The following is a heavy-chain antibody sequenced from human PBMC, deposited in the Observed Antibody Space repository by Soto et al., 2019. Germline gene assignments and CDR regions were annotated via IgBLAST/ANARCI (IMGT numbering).Heavy chain of an antibody. D-gene: IGHD3-16*01. CDR1: GFSFSADGVG. V-gene: IGHV2-5*02. CDR3: AHAFGGTSWPNDAFDV. Sequence: QITLKESGPTLVKPTQTLTLTCIFSGFSFSADGVGVGWIRQPPGKALEWHALIYWDEDTRYRPSLTSRLTITKDSSKNQVVLTMTNMDPLDTATYYCAHAFGGTSWPNDAFDVWGQGTVVTVSS. J-gene: IGHJ3*01. CDR2: IYWDEDT.